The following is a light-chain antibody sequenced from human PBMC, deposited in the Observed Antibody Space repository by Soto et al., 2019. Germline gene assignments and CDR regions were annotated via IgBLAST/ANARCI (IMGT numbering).Light chain of an antibody. J-gene: IGKJ3*01. Sequence: EIVLTQSPATLSLSPGERATLSCRASQSVSNRLAWYQQKPGQAPRLLIFDASNKATGVPARFSGSGSGTDFTLIISSVEPEEFAVYCCQQRCNGPFFTFCPWTTGDVK. V-gene: IGKV3-11*01. CDR1: QSVSNR. CDR2: DAS. CDR3: QQRCNGPFFT.